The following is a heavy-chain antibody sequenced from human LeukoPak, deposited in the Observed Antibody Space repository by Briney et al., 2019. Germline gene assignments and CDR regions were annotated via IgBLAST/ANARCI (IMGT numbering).Heavy chain of an antibody. CDR3: ARRAPDWGAPDAFDI. V-gene: IGHV4-4*08. CDR2: IYNNGRT. Sequence: SETLSLTCTVSGGSISGYYWSWIRQPPGKGLEWIGNIYNNGRTSYNPSLKSRVTISVDTSKNQFSLKLTSVTAADTAVYYCARRAPDWGAPDAFDIWGQGTMVTVSS. D-gene: IGHD7-27*01. CDR1: GGSISGYY. J-gene: IGHJ3*02.